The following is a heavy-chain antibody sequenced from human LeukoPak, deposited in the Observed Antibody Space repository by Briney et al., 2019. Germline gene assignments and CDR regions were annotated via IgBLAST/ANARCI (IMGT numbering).Heavy chain of an antibody. Sequence: KPSETLSLTCTVSGGSVASTGCYWGWIRQSPGKGLEWIGSAYYTGEIYSTPSLKGRLTISVDTSKNQFALTLTSVTAADTAVYYCGRHVSNGWDYHYGLDVWGQGTTVTVSS. CDR3: GRHVSNGWDYHYGLDV. CDR2: AYYTGEI. D-gene: IGHD6-19*01. V-gene: IGHV4-39*01. CDR1: GGSVASTGCY. J-gene: IGHJ6*02.